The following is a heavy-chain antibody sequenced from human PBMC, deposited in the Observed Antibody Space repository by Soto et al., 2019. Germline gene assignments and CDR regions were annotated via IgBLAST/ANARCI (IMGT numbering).Heavy chain of an antibody. CDR3: ERGMKTAAFYGMQV. CDR1: GCNFSRFS. Sequence: EGTLSLSCAASGCNFSRFSNNSGSQAPGKGLEGGVSSSSSSDITYYEDSLKSRFTVSIDNPKDSMYLQMISLRAENTAIYYWERGMKTAAFYGMQVWGQGTTVTVSS. J-gene: IGHJ6*02. D-gene: IGHD2-2*01. V-gene: IGHV3-21*01. CDR2: SSSSSDIT.